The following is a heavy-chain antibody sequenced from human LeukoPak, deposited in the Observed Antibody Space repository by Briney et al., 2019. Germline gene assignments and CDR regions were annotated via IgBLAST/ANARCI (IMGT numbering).Heavy chain of an antibody. CDR3: ARDAGYGDYVAYFDY. CDR1: EFTFDNYA. CDR2: ISGSGYYS. Sequence: GGSLRLSCAASEFTFDNYAMSWVRQAPGKGLEWVSVISGSGYYSYYADSVKGRFTVSRDNAKNSLYLQMNSLRVEDTAVYYCARDAGYGDYVAYFDYWGQGTLVTVSS. J-gene: IGHJ4*02. D-gene: IGHD4-17*01. V-gene: IGHV3-23*01.